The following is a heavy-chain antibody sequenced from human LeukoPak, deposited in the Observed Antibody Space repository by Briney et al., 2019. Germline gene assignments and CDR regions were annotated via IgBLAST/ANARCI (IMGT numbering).Heavy chain of an antibody. Sequence: ASVKVSCKASGYTFTSYDINWVRQATGQGLEWMGWMNPNSGSTGYAQKFQGRVTMTRNTSISTAYMELSSLRSEDTAVYYCARANHYDILTGYLYYYYGMDVWGQGTTVTVSS. V-gene: IGHV1-8*01. CDR3: ARANHYDILTGYLYYYYGMDV. CDR2: MNPNSGST. J-gene: IGHJ6*02. D-gene: IGHD3-9*01. CDR1: GYTFTSYD.